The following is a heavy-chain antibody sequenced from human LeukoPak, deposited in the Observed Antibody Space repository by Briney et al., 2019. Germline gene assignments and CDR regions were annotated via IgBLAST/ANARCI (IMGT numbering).Heavy chain of an antibody. V-gene: IGHV3-21*01. Sequence: GGSLRLSCAASGFTFSSYEMNWVRQAPGKGLEWVSSISSSSSYIYYADSVKGRFTISRDNAKNSLYLQMNSLRAEDTAVYYCAGDIAAAGEYWGQGTLVTVSS. CDR3: AGDIAAAGEY. J-gene: IGHJ4*02. CDR2: ISSSSSYI. D-gene: IGHD6-13*01. CDR1: GFTFSSYE.